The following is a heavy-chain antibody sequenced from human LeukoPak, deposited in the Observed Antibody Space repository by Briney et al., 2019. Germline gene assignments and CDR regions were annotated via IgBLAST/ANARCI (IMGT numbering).Heavy chain of an antibody. V-gene: IGHV3-30*18. CDR1: GLTFSNYG. J-gene: IGHJ5*02. D-gene: IGHD2-2*01. CDR2: ISYDGTIR. Sequence: GRSLRLSCAASGLTFSNYGMHWVRQAPGKGLEWVAVISYDGTIRNYADSVKGRFTISRDNSKNTLYLQMNSLTAEDTALYYCAKGGCSSTTCYLANPWGQGTLVTVSS. CDR3: AKGGCSSTTCYLANP.